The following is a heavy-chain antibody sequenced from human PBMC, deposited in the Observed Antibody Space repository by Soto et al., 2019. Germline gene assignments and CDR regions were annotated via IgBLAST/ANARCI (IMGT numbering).Heavy chain of an antibody. CDR2: IYYSGST. D-gene: IGHD2-15*01. V-gene: IGHV4-59*08. J-gene: IGHJ3*02. CDR1: GGSISSYY. Sequence: QVQLQESGPGLVKPSETLSLTCTVSGGSISSYYWSWIRQPPGKGLEWIGYIYYSGSTNYNPSLKSRVTISVDTSKNQFSLKLSSVTAADTAVYYCARQYCSGGSCYSGAFDIWGQGTMVTVSS. CDR3: ARQYCSGGSCYSGAFDI.